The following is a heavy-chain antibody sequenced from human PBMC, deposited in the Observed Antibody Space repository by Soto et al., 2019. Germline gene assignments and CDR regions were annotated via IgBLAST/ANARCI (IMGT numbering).Heavy chain of an antibody. D-gene: IGHD2-2*01. Sequence: PSETLSLTCTVSGGSISSYYWSWIRQPPGKGLEWIGYIYYSGSTNYNPSLKSRVTISVDTSKNQFSLKLSSVTAADTAAYYCARVVVPAAMYDYYYYYMDVWGKGTTVTVSS. CDR1: GGSISSYY. CDR2: IYYSGST. J-gene: IGHJ6*03. V-gene: IGHV4-59*01. CDR3: ARVVVPAAMYDYYYYYMDV.